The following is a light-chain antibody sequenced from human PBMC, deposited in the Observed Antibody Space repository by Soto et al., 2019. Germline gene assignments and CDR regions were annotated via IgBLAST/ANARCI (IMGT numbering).Light chain of an antibody. V-gene: IGKV3-20*01. CDR3: QQYGSSGT. Sequence: EIVLRQSPGTLSLSPGERATLSCRASQSVSNNYLAWYQQKPGQAPRLLIYGASNRATGIPDRLSGSGSGTDFTLTIRRLEPEDFAVYYCQQYGSSGTFGQGTKVDIK. CDR2: GAS. J-gene: IGKJ1*01. CDR1: QSVSNNY.